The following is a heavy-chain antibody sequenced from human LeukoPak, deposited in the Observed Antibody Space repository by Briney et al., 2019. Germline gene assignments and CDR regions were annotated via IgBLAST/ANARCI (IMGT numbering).Heavy chain of an antibody. Sequence: ASVKVSCKASGYTSTSYDINWVRQATGQGLEWMGWMNPNSGNTGYAQKFQGRVTMTRNTSISTAYMELSSLRSEDTAVYYCARGATVWRWLRLNYYYYGMDVWGQGTTVTVSS. V-gene: IGHV1-8*01. CDR1: GYTSTSYD. D-gene: IGHD5-24*01. J-gene: IGHJ6*02. CDR3: ARGATVWRWLRLNYYYYGMDV. CDR2: MNPNSGNT.